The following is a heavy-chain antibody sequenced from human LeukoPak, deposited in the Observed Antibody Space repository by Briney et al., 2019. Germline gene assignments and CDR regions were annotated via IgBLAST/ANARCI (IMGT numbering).Heavy chain of an antibody. D-gene: IGHD4-23*01. CDR3: AIHDYHSNSDAFDV. CDR2: ISRSGSIT. J-gene: IGHJ3*01. V-gene: IGHV3-48*03. CDR1: GFXFSSCE. Sequence: GGSLRLSCAASGFXFSSCEFSWVRQAPTKGLEWVSYISRSGSITYYADSVKGRFTISRDSAKNSLYLQMNSLRAEDTAVYYCAIHDYHSNSDAFDVWGQGTLVTVSS.